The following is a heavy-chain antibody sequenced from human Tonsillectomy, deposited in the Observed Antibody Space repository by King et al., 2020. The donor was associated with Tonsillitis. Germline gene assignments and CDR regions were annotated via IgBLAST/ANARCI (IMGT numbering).Heavy chain of an antibody. Sequence: VQLVESGGGVVQPGRSLRLSCAASGFTFSRYAMDWVRQAPGKGLEWVAGISYDGSNKFYADSVKGRFTISRDSSKNTLYLQMNSLRPEDTAVYYCARDRGGYGAFYAMDVWGQGTTVTVSS. D-gene: IGHD4-17*01. CDR2: ISYDGSNK. CDR3: ARDRGGYGAFYAMDV. V-gene: IGHV3-30*04. CDR1: GFTFSRYA. J-gene: IGHJ6*02.